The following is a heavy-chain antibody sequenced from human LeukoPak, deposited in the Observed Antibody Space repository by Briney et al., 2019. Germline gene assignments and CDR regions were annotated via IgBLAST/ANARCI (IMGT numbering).Heavy chain of an antibody. CDR3: AIERRQLFTSSWPY. J-gene: IGHJ4*01. CDR2: IKEDGTE. V-gene: IGHV3-7*01. D-gene: IGHD6-13*01. CDR1: GFTFSDYW. Sequence: PGWSVRLSCAASGFTFSDYWMTWVRQAPGKGLEWVANIKEDGTEKYVDSVKGQFTVSRDNGKNSLFLQMSSLRVEDTAVYYCAIERRQLFTSSWPYWG.